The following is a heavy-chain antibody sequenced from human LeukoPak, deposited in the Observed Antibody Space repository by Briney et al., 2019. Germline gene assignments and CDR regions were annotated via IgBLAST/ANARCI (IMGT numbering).Heavy chain of an antibody. CDR3: ARAGGSSWYGNYYGMDV. J-gene: IGHJ6*02. CDR2: INWNGGST. V-gene: IGHV3-20*01. Sequence: GGSLRLSCAASGFTFDDYGMSWVRQAPGKGLEWVSGINWNGGSTGYADSVKGRFTISRDNAKNSLYLQMNSLRAEDTALYHCARAGGSSWYGNYYGMDVWGQGTTVTVSS. CDR1: GFTFDDYG. D-gene: IGHD6-13*01.